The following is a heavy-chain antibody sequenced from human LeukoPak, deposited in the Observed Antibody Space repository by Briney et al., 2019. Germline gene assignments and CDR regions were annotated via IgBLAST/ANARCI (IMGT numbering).Heavy chain of an antibody. D-gene: IGHD5-12*01. J-gene: IGHJ4*02. V-gene: IGHV3-15*01. CDR3: TTKWLRFESHFDY. CDR1: GFTFSNAW. Sequence: GGSLRLSCAASGFTFSNAWMSWVRQAPGKGLEWVGRIKSKTDGGTTDYAAPVKGRFTISRDDSKNTLYLQMNSLKTEDTAVYYCTTKWLRFESHFDYWGQGTLVTVSS. CDR2: IKSKTDGGTT.